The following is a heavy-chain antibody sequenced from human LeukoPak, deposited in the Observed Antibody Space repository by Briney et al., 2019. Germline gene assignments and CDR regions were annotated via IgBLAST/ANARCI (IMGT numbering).Heavy chain of an antibody. CDR2: INHNSGGT. J-gene: IGHJ6*02. V-gene: IGHV1-2*02. CDR1: GYTFTGYY. CDR3: ARGGQLWGDYYGMDV. Sequence: ASVKVSCKASGYTFTGYYMHWVRQAPGQGLEWMGWINHNSGGTNYAQKFQGRVTMTRDTSISTAYMELSRLRSDDTAVYYCARGGQLWGDYYGMDVWGQGTTVTVSS. D-gene: IGHD5-18*01.